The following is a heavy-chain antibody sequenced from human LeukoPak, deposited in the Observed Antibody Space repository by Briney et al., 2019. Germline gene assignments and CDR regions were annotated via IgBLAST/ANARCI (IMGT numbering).Heavy chain of an antibody. Sequence: PGGSLRLSCAASGFTFSRYWMSWVRQAPGKGLEWVANIKQDGSEKYYVDSVKGRFTISRDNAKNSLYLQMNSLRAEDTAVYYCAREDGIVGATGRFDYWGQGTLVTVSS. J-gene: IGHJ4*02. CDR3: AREDGIVGATGRFDY. D-gene: IGHD1-26*01. CDR1: GFTFSRYW. V-gene: IGHV3-7*01. CDR2: IKQDGSEK.